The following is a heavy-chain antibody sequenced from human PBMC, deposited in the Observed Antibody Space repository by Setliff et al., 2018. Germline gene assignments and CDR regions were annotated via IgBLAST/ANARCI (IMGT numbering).Heavy chain of an antibody. CDR1: GVSISDGHF. V-gene: IGHV4-38-2*01. Sequence: SETLSLTCAVSGVSISDGHFWGWIRQPPGKGLEWIGSIDRTGNRYYNSPLRSRVTLSIDMSRNEFSLELRSMTAADTAMYYCARRDEYLQFREFFDFWGQGILVTDSS. D-gene: IGHD3-10*01. CDR3: ARRDEYLQFREFFDF. CDR2: IDRTGNR. J-gene: IGHJ4*02.